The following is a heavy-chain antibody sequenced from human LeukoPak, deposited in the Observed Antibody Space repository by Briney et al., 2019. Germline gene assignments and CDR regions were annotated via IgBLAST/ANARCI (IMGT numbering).Heavy chain of an antibody. CDR2: IYYSGGT. D-gene: IGHD3-3*01. CDR3: ARHVPAAGTIFGVVYFDY. Sequence: PSETLSLTCTVSGGSISSSSYYWGWIRQPPGKGLEWIGRIYYSGGTYYNPSLKSRVTISVDTSKNQFSLNLSSVTAADTAVYYCARHVPAAGTIFGVVYFDYWGQGTLVTVSS. V-gene: IGHV4-39*01. J-gene: IGHJ4*02. CDR1: GGSISSSSYY.